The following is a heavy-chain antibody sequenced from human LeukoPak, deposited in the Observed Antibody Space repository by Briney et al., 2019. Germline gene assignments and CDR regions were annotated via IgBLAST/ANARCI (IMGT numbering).Heavy chain of an antibody. D-gene: IGHD6-13*01. CDR2: ISSNGGST. Sequence: GGSLRLSCAASGFTFSSYAMHWVRQAPGKGLEYVSAISSNGGSTYYANSVKGRFTISRDNSKNTLYLQMNSLRAEDTAVYYCARDRGSSSSWHYFDYWGQGTLVTVSS. J-gene: IGHJ4*02. V-gene: IGHV3-64*01. CDR3: ARDRGSSSSWHYFDY. CDR1: GFTFSSYA.